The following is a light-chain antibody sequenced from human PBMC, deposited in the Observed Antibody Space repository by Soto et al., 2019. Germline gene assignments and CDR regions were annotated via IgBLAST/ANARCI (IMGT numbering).Light chain of an antibody. V-gene: IGKV1-5*03. CDR1: QSISSW. CDR2: KAS. CDR3: QQYYRYPWT. J-gene: IGKJ1*01. Sequence: DIQMTQSPSTLSASVGDRDTITCRASQSISSWLAWYRQKPGKAPKLLIYKASTLESGVPSRFSGVGSGTEFTLTITDMQPDDFATYYCQQYYRYPWTFGQGTKVDIK.